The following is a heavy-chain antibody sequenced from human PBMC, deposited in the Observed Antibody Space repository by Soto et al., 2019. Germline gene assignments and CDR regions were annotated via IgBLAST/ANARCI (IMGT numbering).Heavy chain of an antibody. Sequence: PGGSLRLSCAASGFTFSNAWMSWVRQAPGKGLEWVGRIKSKTDGGTTDYAAPVKGRFTISRDDSKNTLYLQMNSLKTEDTAVYYCTTQYSSGWYRDDAFDIWGQGTMVTVS. V-gene: IGHV3-15*01. D-gene: IGHD6-19*01. CDR2: IKSKTDGGTT. J-gene: IGHJ3*02. CDR1: GFTFSNAW. CDR3: TTQYSSGWYRDDAFDI.